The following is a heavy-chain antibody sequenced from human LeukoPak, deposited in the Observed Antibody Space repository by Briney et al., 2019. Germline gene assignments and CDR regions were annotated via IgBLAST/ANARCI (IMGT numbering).Heavy chain of an antibody. CDR3: ARESLGGVGATGRFDY. CDR2: IIPIFGTA. CDR1: GGTFSSYA. D-gene: IGHD1-26*01. Sequence: SVKVSCKASGGTFSSYAISWVRQAPGQGLEWMGGIIPIFGTANYAQKFQGRVTITADESTSTAYMELSSLRSEDTAVYYCARESLGGVGATGRFDYWGQGTLVTVSS. J-gene: IGHJ4*02. V-gene: IGHV1-69*13.